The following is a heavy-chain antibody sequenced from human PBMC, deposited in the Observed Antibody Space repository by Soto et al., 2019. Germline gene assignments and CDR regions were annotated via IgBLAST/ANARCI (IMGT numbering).Heavy chain of an antibody. CDR2: IIPILGIA. Sequence: VASVKVSCKASGGTFSSYTISWVRQAPGQGLEWMGRIIPILGIANYAQKFQGRVTITADKSTSTAYMELSSLRSEDTAVYYCAHGATRWYFDLWGRGTLVTVSS. D-gene: IGHD3-16*01. V-gene: IGHV1-69*02. J-gene: IGHJ2*01. CDR3: AHGATRWYFDL. CDR1: GGTFSSYT.